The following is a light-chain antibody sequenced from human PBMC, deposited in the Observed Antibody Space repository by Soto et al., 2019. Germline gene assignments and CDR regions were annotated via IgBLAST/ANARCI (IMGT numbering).Light chain of an antibody. CDR3: HQYNSWPRGT. Sequence: IIMAQIPSTLSFSPGEGAPLSCTASQSVNLNLAWYQQKPGQPPRLLLYGASTRATGIPVRFRGSGSGTEFTLTISSLQSEDSAVYYCHQYNSWPRGTFGPGTKVDI. J-gene: IGKJ3*01. V-gene: IGKV3-15*01. CDR2: GAS. CDR1: QSVNLN.